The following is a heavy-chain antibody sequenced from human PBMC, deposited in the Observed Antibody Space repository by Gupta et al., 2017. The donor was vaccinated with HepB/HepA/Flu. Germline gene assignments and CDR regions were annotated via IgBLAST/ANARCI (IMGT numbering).Heavy chain of an antibody. V-gene: IGHV3-48*03. D-gene: IGHD1-26*01. CDR3: GCGNHYYGLDI. J-gene: IGHJ6*02. CDR1: GLAFSSYD. Sequence: EAQLVESGGNLVQPGGPLRLYCVASGLAFSSYDMKWVRQAPGKGLEWVAFIGAGGGSIEYTNSVQGRFTISRDNTRNSLDLQMKSLRVEDTALYYCGCGNHYYGLDIWGQGTTVTVSS. CDR2: IGAGGGSI.